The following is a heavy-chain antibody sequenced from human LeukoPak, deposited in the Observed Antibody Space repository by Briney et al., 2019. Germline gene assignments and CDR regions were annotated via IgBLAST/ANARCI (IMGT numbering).Heavy chain of an antibody. CDR1: GFSLSTSGVG. Sequence: SGPTLVKPTQTLTLTCTFSGFSLSTSGVGVGWIRQPPGKALEWLALIYWDDDKRYSPSLKSRLTITKDTSKNQVVLTITNMDPVDTATYYCAHRRKYSSSWYYFDYWGQGTLVTVSS. V-gene: IGHV2-5*02. J-gene: IGHJ4*02. CDR3: AHRRKYSSSWYYFDY. CDR2: IYWDDDK. D-gene: IGHD6-13*01.